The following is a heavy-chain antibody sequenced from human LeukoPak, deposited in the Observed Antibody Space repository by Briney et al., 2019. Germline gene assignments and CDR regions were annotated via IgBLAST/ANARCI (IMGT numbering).Heavy chain of an antibody. Sequence: SETLSLTCTVSGGSVSSGSYYWSWIRQPPGKGLEWIGYICYSGSTNYNPSRKSRVTISVDTSKNQFSLKLSSVTAADTAVYYCARGGYGYVYYFDYWGQGTLVTVSS. CDR1: GGSVSSGSYY. J-gene: IGHJ4*02. CDR2: ICYSGST. V-gene: IGHV4-61*01. CDR3: ARGGYGYVYYFDY. D-gene: IGHD5-18*01.